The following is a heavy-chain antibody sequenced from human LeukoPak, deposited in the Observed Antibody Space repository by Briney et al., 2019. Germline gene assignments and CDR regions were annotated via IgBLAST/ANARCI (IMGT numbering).Heavy chain of an antibody. CDR2: IYYSGST. CDR1: GGSVSSGSYY. V-gene: IGHV4-61*01. J-gene: IGHJ6*02. D-gene: IGHD6-19*01. CDR3: ARGPQICSSGWYCTQVTQYYYYYGMDV. Sequence: SETLSLTCTVSGGSVSSGSYYWSWIRQPPGKGLEWIGYIYYSGSTNYNPSLKSRVTISVDTSKNQFSLKLSSVTAADTAVYYCARGPQICSSGWYCTQVTQYYYYYGMDVWGQGTTVTVSS.